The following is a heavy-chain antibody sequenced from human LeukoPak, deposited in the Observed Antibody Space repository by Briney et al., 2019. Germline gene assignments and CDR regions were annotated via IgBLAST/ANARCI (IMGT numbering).Heavy chain of an antibody. CDR2: ISSSSSYI. J-gene: IGHJ4*02. V-gene: IGHV3-21*01. D-gene: IGHD4-17*01. CDR3: ARENDYGDYVMDY. Sequence: PGGSLRLSCAASGFTFSSYSMNWVRQAPGKGLEGVSSISSSSSYIYYADSVKGRFTISRDNAKNSLYLQMNGLRAEDTAVYYCARENDYGDYVMDYWGQGTLVTVSS. CDR1: GFTFSSYS.